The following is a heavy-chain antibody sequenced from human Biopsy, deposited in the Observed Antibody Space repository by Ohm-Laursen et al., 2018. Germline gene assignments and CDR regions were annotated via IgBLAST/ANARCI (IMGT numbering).Heavy chain of an antibody. V-gene: IGHV4-34*01. CDR3: ARGRLRAVARFDY. J-gene: IGHJ4*02. CDR2: INHSGGT. CDR1: GGSFSGYY. Sequence: GTLPLTCAVYGGSFSGYYWSWIRQPPGKGLEWIGEINHSGGTNYNPSLKSRVTISVDTSKNQFSLKLSSVTAADTAVYYCARGRLRAVARFDYWGQGTLVTVSS. D-gene: IGHD6-19*01.